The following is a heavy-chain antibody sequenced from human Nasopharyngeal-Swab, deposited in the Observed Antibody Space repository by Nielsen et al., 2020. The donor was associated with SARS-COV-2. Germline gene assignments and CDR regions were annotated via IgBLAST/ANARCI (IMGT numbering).Heavy chain of an antibody. V-gene: IGHV3-74*01. D-gene: IGHD1-26*01. CDR1: GFIPSDSW. Sequence: GESLKISCSFSGFIPSDSWMHWVRQAPGKGLVWVSRVNGDGSGTGHADSVKGRFTISRDNAKSMLYLQMNSLRAEDTAVYYCAVGQHAGAFDYWGQGTLITVSS. CDR3: AVGQHAGAFDY. J-gene: IGHJ4*02. CDR2: VNGDGSGT.